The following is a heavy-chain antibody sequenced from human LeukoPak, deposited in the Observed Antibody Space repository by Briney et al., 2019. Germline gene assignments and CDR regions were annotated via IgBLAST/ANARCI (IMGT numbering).Heavy chain of an antibody. V-gene: IGHV4-59*11. J-gene: IGHJ6*03. CDR1: GGSISSHY. Sequence: SETLSLTCTVSGGSISSHYWSWIRQPPGKGLEWIGYIYYSGSTNYNPSLKSRVTISVDTSKNQFSLKLSSVTAADTAVYYCARDKGGYGAALYYYYYMDVWGKGTTVTVSS. CDR2: IYYSGST. CDR3: ARDKGGYGAALYYYYYMDV. D-gene: IGHD4/OR15-4a*01.